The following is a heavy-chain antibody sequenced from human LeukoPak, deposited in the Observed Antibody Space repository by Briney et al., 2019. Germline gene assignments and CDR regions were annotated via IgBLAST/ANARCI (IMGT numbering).Heavy chain of an antibody. CDR1: GFTFRSYW. J-gene: IGHJ4*02. V-gene: IGHV3-74*01. Sequence: PGGSLRLSCAASGFTFRSYWMHWVSQAPGKGLVWVSRISPDGTGTNYADSVKGRFTISRDNAKNTLYLQMNSLRVEDTAVYYCATVGMGATIGYWGQGTLVTVSS. D-gene: IGHD1-26*01. CDR3: ATVGMGATIGY. CDR2: ISPDGTGT.